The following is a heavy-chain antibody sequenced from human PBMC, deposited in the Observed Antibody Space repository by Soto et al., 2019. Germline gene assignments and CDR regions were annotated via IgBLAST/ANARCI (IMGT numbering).Heavy chain of an antibody. CDR1: GFTVSANY. Sequence: EVQLVESGGALVQPGGSLRLSCAASGFTVSANYMNWVRQTPGKGLEWVSVIYSVGSAYYADSVKDRFSSSRDNAKNTLCGQMNALRAEDTAVYYCAMESVDGQTGRWFAPWGQGTMVTVSS. D-gene: IGHD5-12*01. J-gene: IGHJ5*02. V-gene: IGHV3-66*01. CDR3: AMESVDGQTGRWFAP. CDR2: IYSVGSA.